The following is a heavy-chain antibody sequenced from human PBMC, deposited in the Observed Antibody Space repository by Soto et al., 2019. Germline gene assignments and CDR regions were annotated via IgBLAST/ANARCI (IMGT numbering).Heavy chain of an antibody. J-gene: IGHJ4*02. Sequence: GASVKVSCKASGYTFTSYAMHWVRQAPGQRLEWMGWINANSGSTKYAQKFQGWVTMTRDTSISTAYMELSRLRSDDTAVYYCARESGNYYDSSGYYYWGQGTLVTVSS. V-gene: IGHV1-2*04. CDR2: INANSGST. CDR1: GYTFTSYA. CDR3: ARESGNYYDSSGYYY. D-gene: IGHD3-22*01.